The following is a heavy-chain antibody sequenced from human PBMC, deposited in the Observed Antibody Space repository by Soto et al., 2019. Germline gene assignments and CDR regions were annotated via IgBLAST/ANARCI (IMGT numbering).Heavy chain of an antibody. J-gene: IGHJ3*02. CDR3: PRTGTTLRESMMAFDI. CDR1: GGTFSSYT. CDR2: IIPILGIA. V-gene: IGHV1-69*02. Sequence: QVQLVQSGAEVKKPGSSVKVSCKASGGTFSSYTISWVRQAPGQGLEWMGRIIPILGIANYAQKFQGRVTITADKSTSTAYMELSSLRSEDTAVYYCPRTGTTLRESMMAFDIWGQGTMVTVSS. D-gene: IGHD1-1*01.